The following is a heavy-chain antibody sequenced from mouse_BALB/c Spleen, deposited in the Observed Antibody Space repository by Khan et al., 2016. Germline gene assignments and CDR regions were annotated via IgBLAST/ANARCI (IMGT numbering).Heavy chain of an antibody. Sequence: VQLQQSGAELVKPGASVKLSCTASGFNIKDTYMHWVKQRPEQGLEWIGRIDPANGNTKYDPKFQGKATITADTSSNTAYLQLSSLTSEDTAVSYCARPPYEYDVGFAYWGQGTLVTVSA. CDR1: GFNIKDTY. CDR2: IDPANGNT. J-gene: IGHJ3*01. CDR3: ARPPYEYDVGFAY. D-gene: IGHD2-4*01. V-gene: IGHV14-3*02.